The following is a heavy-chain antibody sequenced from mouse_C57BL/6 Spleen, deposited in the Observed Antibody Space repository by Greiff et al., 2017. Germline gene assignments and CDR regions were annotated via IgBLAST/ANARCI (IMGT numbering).Heavy chain of an antibody. CDR2: IDPSDSYT. Sequence: QVQLKQPGAELVRPGTSVKLSCKASGYTFTSYWMHWVKQRPGQGLEWIGVIDPSDSYTNYTQKFKGKATLTVDTSSSTAYMQLSSLTSEDSAVYYCAREIDDWGQGTTLTVSS. CDR1: GYTFTSYW. CDR3: AREIDD. V-gene: IGHV1-59*01. J-gene: IGHJ2*01.